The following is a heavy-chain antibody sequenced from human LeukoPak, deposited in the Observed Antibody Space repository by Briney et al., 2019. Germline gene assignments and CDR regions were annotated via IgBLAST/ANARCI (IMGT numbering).Heavy chain of an antibody. CDR1: GYTFTSYY. CDR2: INPSGGST. Sequence: ASVKVSCKASGYTFTSYYMHWVRQAPGQGLEWMGIINPSGGSTSYAQKFQGRVTMTRDTSISTAYMELSRLRSDDTAVYYCARGDTMVRGVIKRWFDPWGQGTLVTVSS. D-gene: IGHD3-10*01. J-gene: IGHJ5*02. CDR3: ARGDTMVRGVIKRWFDP. V-gene: IGHV1-46*01.